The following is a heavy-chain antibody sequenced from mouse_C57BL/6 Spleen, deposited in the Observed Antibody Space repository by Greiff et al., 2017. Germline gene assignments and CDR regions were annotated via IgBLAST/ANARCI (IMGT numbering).Heavy chain of an antibody. J-gene: IGHJ2*01. D-gene: IGHD2-4*01. CDR3: TRGGYYDYDGYYFDY. CDR2: IDPETGGT. CDR1: GYTFTDYE. Sequence: QVQLKESGAELVRPGASVTLSCKASGYTFTDYEMHWVKQTPVHGLEWIGAIDPETGGTAYNQKFKGKAILTADKSSSTAYMELRSLTSEDSAVYYCTRGGYYDYDGYYFDYWGQGTTLTVSS. V-gene: IGHV1-15*01.